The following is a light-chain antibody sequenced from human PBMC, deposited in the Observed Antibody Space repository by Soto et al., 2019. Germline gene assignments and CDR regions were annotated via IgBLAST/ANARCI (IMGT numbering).Light chain of an antibody. CDR2: KAS. J-gene: IGKJ1*01. Sequence: DVQMTQSPSTLSASVGDRVTITCRASQTIGSLLAWYQQKPGKAPNLLIYKASSLESGVPSRFSGSGFGTEFTLTITGLQHDDFATYYCQHYNSWAFGQGTKVEI. CDR3: QHYNSWA. V-gene: IGKV1-5*03. CDR1: QTIGSL.